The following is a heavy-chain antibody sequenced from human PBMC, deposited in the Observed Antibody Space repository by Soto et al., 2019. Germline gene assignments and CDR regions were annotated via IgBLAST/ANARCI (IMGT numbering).Heavy chain of an antibody. CDR2: ISDYNGNA. V-gene: IGHV1-18*01. CDR3: ARAPGSYFYDFDS. D-gene: IGHD3-10*01. J-gene: IGHJ4*02. Sequence: QVQLVQSGAEVKKPGASVKVSCKASGYTFTNYLINWVRQAPGQGLEWMGRISDYNGNADYSQKLQARVTMTTDTSTNTAYMELRSLTSDDTAVYYCARAPGSYFYDFDSWGQGTQVTVSS. CDR1: GYTFTNYL.